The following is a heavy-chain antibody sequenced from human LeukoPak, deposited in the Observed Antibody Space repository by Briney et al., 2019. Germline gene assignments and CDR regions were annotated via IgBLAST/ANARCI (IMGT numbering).Heavy chain of an antibody. D-gene: IGHD6-19*01. Sequence: ASVKVSCRASGGTFSSYAISWVRQAPGQGLEWMGGIIPIFGTANYAQKFQGRVTITADESTSTVYMELSSLRSEDTAVYYCASGNRIAVAGQYYYGMDVWGQGTTVTVSS. CDR2: IIPIFGTA. CDR3: ASGNRIAVAGQYYYGMDV. CDR1: GGTFSSYA. J-gene: IGHJ6*02. V-gene: IGHV1-69*01.